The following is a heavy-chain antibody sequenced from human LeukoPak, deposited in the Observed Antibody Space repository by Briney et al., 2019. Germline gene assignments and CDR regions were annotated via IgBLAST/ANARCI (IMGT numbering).Heavy chain of an antibody. CDR3: ARSRTRNNWFDP. CDR2: IYPGDSDT. J-gene: IGHJ5*02. V-gene: IGHV5-51*01. Sequence: GESLKISCKGSGYIFSTYLIGWVRQEPGKGLEWMGIIYPGDSDTRYSPSFQGHVTISADKSISTVYLQWSSLKASDTAMYYCARSRTRNNWFDPWGQGTLVTVSS. CDR1: GYIFSTYL.